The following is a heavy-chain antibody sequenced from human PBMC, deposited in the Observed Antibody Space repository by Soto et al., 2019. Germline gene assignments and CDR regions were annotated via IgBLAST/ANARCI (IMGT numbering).Heavy chain of an antibody. D-gene: IGHD3-9*01. CDR2: INPNTGDT. CDR3: ARDGLTLKYSFDI. V-gene: IGHV1-2*02. J-gene: IGHJ3*02. CDR1: GYTFSDFF. Sequence: ASVKVSCKASGYTFSDFFIHRVRQSPGQGLDWMGWINPNTGDTKFAQRFQGRVTMTGDTSISTAYMDLSRLTSDDTAVYYCARDGLTLKYSFDIWGQGTMVTVSS.